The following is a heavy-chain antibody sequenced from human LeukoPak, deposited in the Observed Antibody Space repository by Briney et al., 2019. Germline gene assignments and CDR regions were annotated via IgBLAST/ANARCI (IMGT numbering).Heavy chain of an antibody. CDR1: GDSISTYY. CDR2: IRYSGSA. Sequence: PSETLSLTCTVSGDSISTYYWSWIRQPPGKGLEWIGYIRYSGSANYNPSLRSRVTISIDTSKNQFSLKLTSVTAADTAVYFCARAGPGVGPTVFDFWGQGTLVTVSS. J-gene: IGHJ4*02. V-gene: IGHV4-59*01. CDR3: ARAGPGVGPTVFDF. D-gene: IGHD1-26*01.